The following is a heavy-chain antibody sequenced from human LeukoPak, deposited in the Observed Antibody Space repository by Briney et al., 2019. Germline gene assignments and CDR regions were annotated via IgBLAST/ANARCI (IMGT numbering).Heavy chain of an antibody. Sequence: SQTLSLTCTVSGGSISSGGYYWSWIHQHPGKGLEWIGYIYYSGSTYYNPSLKSRVTISVDTSKNQFSLKLSSVTAADTAVYYCARGPGRSATTNWFDPWGQGTLVTVSS. D-gene: IGHD3-3*01. CDR3: ARGPGRSATTNWFDP. J-gene: IGHJ5*02. CDR1: GGSISSGGYY. CDR2: IYYSGST. V-gene: IGHV4-31*03.